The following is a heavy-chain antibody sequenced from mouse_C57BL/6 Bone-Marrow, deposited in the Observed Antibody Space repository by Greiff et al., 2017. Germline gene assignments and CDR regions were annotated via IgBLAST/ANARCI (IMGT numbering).Heavy chain of an antibody. CDR3: ARQTTALYYYAMDY. V-gene: IGHV5-17*01. CDR2: ISSGSSTI. Sequence: EVKVVESGGGLVKPGGSLKLSCAASGFTFSDYGMHWVRQAPEKGLEWVAYISSGSSTIYYADTVKGRFTISRDNAKNTLFLQMTSLRSEDTAMYYCARQTTALYYYAMDYWGQGTSVTVSS. J-gene: IGHJ4*01. CDR1: GFTFSDYG. D-gene: IGHD1-2*01.